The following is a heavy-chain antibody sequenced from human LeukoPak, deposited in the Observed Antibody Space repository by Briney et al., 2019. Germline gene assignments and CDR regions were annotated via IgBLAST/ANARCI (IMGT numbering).Heavy chain of an antibody. CDR2: IYYSGST. CDR3: ARRPHPHRITMTRGGYFDY. J-gene: IGHJ4*02. D-gene: IGHD3-22*01. Sequence: SETLSLTCTVSGGSISSGGYYWSWIRQHPGKGLEWIGYIYYSGSTYYNPSLKSRVTISVDTSKNQFSLKLSSVTAADTAVYYCARRPHPHRITMTRGGYFDYWGQGTLVTVSS. CDR1: GGSISSGGYY. V-gene: IGHV4-31*03.